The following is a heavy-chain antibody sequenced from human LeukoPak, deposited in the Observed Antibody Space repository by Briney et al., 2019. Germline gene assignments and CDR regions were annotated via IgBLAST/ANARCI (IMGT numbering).Heavy chain of an antibody. Sequence: ASVKVSCKASGYTFTNYYMHWVRQAPGQGLEWMGIINASGGSTSYAQKFQGRITMTRDTFTSTVYMELSSLRSEDTALYYCARESTVTTDFDYWGQGTLVTVFS. V-gene: IGHV1-46*01. CDR3: ARESTVTTDFDY. J-gene: IGHJ4*02. D-gene: IGHD4-17*01. CDR1: GYTFTNYY. CDR2: INASGGST.